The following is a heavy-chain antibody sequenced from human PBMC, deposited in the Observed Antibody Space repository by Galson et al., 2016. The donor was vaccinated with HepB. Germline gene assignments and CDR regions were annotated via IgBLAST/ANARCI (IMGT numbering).Heavy chain of an antibody. CDR3: ARGQDPYKIRD. D-gene: IGHD5-24*01. J-gene: IGHJ4*02. Sequence: ETLSLTCAVSGGSFSDYYWGWIRQSPGKGLEWIGGIHPSGITNYNPSLGSRVTISVDTSKNQFSLKVTSVTAADTAVYYCARGQDPYKIRDWGQGTLVTVSS. V-gene: IGHV4-34*01. CDR2: IHPSGIT. CDR1: GGSFSDYY.